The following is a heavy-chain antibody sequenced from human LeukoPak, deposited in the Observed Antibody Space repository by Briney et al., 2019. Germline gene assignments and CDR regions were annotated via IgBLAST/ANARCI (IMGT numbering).Heavy chain of an antibody. J-gene: IGHJ4*02. CDR2: IYTSGST. Sequence: SETLSLTCTVSGGSISSYYWSWIRQPAGKGLEWIGRIYTSGSTNYNPSLTSRVTISIDTSKNQFSLKLNSVTAADTAVYYCAREDTGEFDYWGQGTLVTVSS. CDR1: GGSISSYY. V-gene: IGHV4-4*07. D-gene: IGHD5-18*01. CDR3: AREDTGEFDY.